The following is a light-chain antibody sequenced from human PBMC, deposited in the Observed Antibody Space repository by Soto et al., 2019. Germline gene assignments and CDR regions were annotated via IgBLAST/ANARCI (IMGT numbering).Light chain of an antibody. V-gene: IGKV3-11*01. CDR1: QTVSNN. CDR3: QQHSNRPLT. CDR2: DAS. Sequence: IVLTQSAATLSVSQGERATLSCRASQTVSNNLAWYQQRPGQAPRLLIYDASSRATGIPARFSGSGSGTDFTLTISSLEPEDFAVYYCQQHSNRPLTFGEGAKV. J-gene: IGKJ4*01.